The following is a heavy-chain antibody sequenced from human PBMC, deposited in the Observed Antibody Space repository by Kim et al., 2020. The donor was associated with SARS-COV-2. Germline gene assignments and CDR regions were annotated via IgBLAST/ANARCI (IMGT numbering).Heavy chain of an antibody. V-gene: IGHV1-24*01. CDR3: ATVRHYDILTGFDI. Sequence: AQKVQGRVTMTEDTSTDTAYMELSSLRSEDTAVYYCATVRHYDILTGFDIWGQGTMVTVSS. D-gene: IGHD3-9*01. J-gene: IGHJ3*02.